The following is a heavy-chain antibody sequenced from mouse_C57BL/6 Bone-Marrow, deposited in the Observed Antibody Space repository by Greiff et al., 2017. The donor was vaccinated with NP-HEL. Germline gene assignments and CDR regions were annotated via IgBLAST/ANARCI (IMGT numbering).Heavy chain of an antibody. CDR3: AQSSYGDYDV. D-gene: IGHD1-1*01. CDR2: IWRDGST. Sequence: VQLQQSGPGLVAPSQSLSITCTVSGFSLTSYGVSWVRKPPGKGLEWLGVIWRDGSTNYYSALISRLSISKDNSKSQVFLKLNSLQTDDTATYYCAQSSYGDYDVWGTGTTVTVSA. V-gene: IGHV2-3*01. J-gene: IGHJ1*03. CDR1: GFSLTSYG.